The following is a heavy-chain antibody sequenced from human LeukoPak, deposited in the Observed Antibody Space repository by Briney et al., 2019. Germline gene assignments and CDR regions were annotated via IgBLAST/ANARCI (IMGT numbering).Heavy chain of an antibody. J-gene: IGHJ4*02. Sequence: ASVKVSCKVSGYTLTELSMHWVRQAPGKGLEWMGGFDPEDGETIYAQKFQGRVTMTEDTSTDTAYMELSSLRSEDTAVYYCATQPRGYYYYDSSGYLDYWGQGTLVTVSS. CDR2: FDPEDGET. CDR1: GYTLTELS. D-gene: IGHD3-22*01. CDR3: ATQPRGYYYYDSSGYLDY. V-gene: IGHV1-24*01.